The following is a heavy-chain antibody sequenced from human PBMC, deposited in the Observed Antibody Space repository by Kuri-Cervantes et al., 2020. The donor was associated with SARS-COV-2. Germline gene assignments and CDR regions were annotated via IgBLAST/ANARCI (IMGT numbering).Heavy chain of an antibody. CDR1: EFTFSAYY. V-gene: IGHV3-21*06. J-gene: IGHJ4*02. D-gene: IGHD4-11*01. Sequence: GESLKISCAASEFTFSAYYMTWIRQAPGKGLEWVSGIGPSNTYIYYADSVKGRFIISRDNAKNSLYLQMNSLRPEDTALYYCTREAYDYNMGFDSWGQGTLVTVSS. CDR2: IGPSNTYI. CDR3: TREAYDYNMGFDS.